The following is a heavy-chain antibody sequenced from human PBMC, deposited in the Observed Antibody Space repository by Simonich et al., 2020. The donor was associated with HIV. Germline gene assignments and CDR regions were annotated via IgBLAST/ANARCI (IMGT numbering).Heavy chain of an antibody. Sequence: QVQLQQWGAGLLKPSETLSLTCAVHGGSFMKYHWSWIRQPPGKGLAGIGEVNQSGSTNYNPSLKSRVTISEDTSKNQFSLKLSSVTAADTAVYYCARGGGTYYGGFYYMDVWGKGTTVTVSS. D-gene: IGHD1-26*01. J-gene: IGHJ6*03. CDR1: GGSFMKYH. CDR2: VNQSGST. CDR3: ARGGGTYYGGFYYMDV. V-gene: IGHV4-34*01.